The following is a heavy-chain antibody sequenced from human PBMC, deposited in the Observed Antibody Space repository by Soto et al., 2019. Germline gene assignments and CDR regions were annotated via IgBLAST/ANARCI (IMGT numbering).Heavy chain of an antibody. D-gene: IGHD2-15*01. Sequence: QVQLQESGPGLVKPSQTLSLTCTVSGGSISSGGYYWSWIRQHPGKGLEWIGYIYYSGSTYYNPSLQSRVXXSXVXSQTQFSLKLSSVTAADTAVYYCARWVVAAINYFDYWGQGTLVPVSS. CDR3: ARWVVAAINYFDY. V-gene: IGHV4-31*03. CDR1: GGSISSGGYY. J-gene: IGHJ4*02. CDR2: IYYSGST.